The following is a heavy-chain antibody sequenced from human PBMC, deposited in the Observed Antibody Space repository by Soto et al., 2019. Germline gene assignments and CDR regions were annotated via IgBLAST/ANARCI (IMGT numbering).Heavy chain of an antibody. Sequence: LRLSCAASGFTFSSYAMSWVRQAPGKGLEWVSAISGSGGSTYYADSVKGRFTISRDNSKNTLYLQMNSLRAEDTAVYYCAKWIVVVPAAFDYWGQGTLVTVSS. D-gene: IGHD2-2*01. J-gene: IGHJ4*02. CDR2: ISGSGGST. V-gene: IGHV3-23*01. CDR1: GFTFSSYA. CDR3: AKWIVVVPAAFDY.